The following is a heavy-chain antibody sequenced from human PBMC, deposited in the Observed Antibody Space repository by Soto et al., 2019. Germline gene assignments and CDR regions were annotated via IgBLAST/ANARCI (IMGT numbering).Heavy chain of an antibody. J-gene: IGHJ4*02. CDR1: GFTFTSYW. Sequence: EVQLVESGGGLVQPGGSLRVSCAASGFTFTSYWMSWVRQAPGKGLEWVANITEDGSAKYYLDSVKGRFTISRDNAKNSLYLQMNSLTADDTAVYYCAREDFYRFDYWGQGNRVTVSS. V-gene: IGHV3-7*01. CDR2: ITEDGSAK. CDR3: AREDFYRFDY.